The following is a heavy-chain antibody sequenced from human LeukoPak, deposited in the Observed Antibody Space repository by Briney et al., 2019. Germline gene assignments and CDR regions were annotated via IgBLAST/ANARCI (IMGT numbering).Heavy chain of an antibody. Sequence: HTGGSLRLSCAASGFTFDDYAMHWVRQAPGKGLEWVSGISWNSGTIGYADSVKGRFTISRDNAKNSLYLQMSSLRAEDTAFYYCAKDRYSSNFNLFDPWGQGTLVTVSS. CDR3: AKDRYSSNFNLFDP. CDR2: ISWNSGTI. CDR1: GFTFDDYA. J-gene: IGHJ5*02. D-gene: IGHD6-13*01. V-gene: IGHV3-9*01.